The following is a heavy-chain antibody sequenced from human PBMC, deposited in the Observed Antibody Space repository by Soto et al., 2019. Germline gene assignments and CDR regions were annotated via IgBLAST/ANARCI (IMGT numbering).Heavy chain of an antibody. CDR1: GFTFSTYG. J-gene: IGHJ3*01. D-gene: IGHD3-10*01. Sequence: QVLLVQSGAEVKKPGASVRVSCKASGFTFSTYGISWVRQAPGQGLEWMGRIFVSNGSTHYAQNYHGRLSMTKKRFTNIAYLELGSLSSDATAVYYCASHSFTMVRGMIGSPVDLGGQGTMITVSS. CDR2: IFVSNGST. CDR3: ASHSFTMVRGMIGSPVDL. V-gene: IGHV1-18*01.